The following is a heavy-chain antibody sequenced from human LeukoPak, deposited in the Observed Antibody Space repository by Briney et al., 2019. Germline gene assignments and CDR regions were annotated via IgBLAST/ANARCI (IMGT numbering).Heavy chain of an antibody. J-gene: IGHJ6*02. D-gene: IGHD3-9*01. CDR1: GFTFSDYN. CDR2: ITDSGSTI. CDR3: ARSIGLTGGGVDV. Sequence: PGGSLRLSCAASGFTFSDYNMNWVRQAPGKGLEWVSYITDSGSTIHYADSVKGRFTISRDNAKNSLYLQMNSLRAEDTAVYYCARSIGLTGGGVDVWGQGTTVTVS. V-gene: IGHV3-11*01.